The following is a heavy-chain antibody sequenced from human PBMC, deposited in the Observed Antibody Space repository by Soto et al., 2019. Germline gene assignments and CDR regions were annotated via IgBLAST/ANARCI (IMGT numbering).Heavy chain of an antibody. D-gene: IGHD3-10*01. CDR1: GYTFTSYG. CDR2: ISAYNGNT. V-gene: IGHV1-18*03. CDR3: ARDRGYYYGSGSYYQAFDI. J-gene: IGHJ3*02. Sequence: ASVKVSCKASGYTFTSYGISWVRQAPGQGLEWMGWISAYNGNTNYAQKLQGRVTMTTDTSTSTAYMELRGLRSDDMAVYYCARDRGYYYGSGSYYQAFDIWGQGTMVTVSS.